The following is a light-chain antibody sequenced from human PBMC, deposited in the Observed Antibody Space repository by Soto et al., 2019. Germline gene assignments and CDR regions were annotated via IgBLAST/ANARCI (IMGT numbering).Light chain of an antibody. CDR2: NNN. V-gene: IGLV1-44*01. CDR1: SSSIGSNA. CDR3: AAWDGSLSAVL. Sequence: QSVLTQPPSASGTPGQRVTISCSGSSSSIGSNAVNWYQHIPGTAPKLLIHNNNQRPSGVPDRFSGSKSGTSASLTISGLQSEDEADYYCAAWDGSLSAVLFGGGTQLTVL. J-gene: IGLJ2*01.